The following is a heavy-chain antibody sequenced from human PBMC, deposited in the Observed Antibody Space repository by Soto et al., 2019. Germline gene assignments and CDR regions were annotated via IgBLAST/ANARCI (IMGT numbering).Heavy chain of an antibody. V-gene: IGHV3-7*01. J-gene: IGHJ4*02. CDR2: IKQDGSEK. CDR3: ARENVVVVAAGLMYYFAY. CDR1: GFTFSSYW. D-gene: IGHD2-15*01. Sequence: PGGSLRLSCAASGFTFSSYWMSWFRQAPGKGLEWVANIKQDGSEKYYVDSVKGRFTISRDNAKNSLYLQMNSLRAEDTAVYYCARENVVVVAAGLMYYFAYWVQGTLVTVSS.